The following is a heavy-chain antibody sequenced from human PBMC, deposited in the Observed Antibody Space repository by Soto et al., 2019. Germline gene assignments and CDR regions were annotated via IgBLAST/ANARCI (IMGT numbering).Heavy chain of an antibody. CDR1: DFTFSSAW. Sequence: SLRLSCAASDFTFSSAWINWVSQAPGKGLEWVGRIKSRTDGGTTDFAAPVKGRFAISRDDSKGMVYLQMNSLKTEDTAVYYCTSDSIFTMILVRFDFWGHGTVVTVSS. J-gene: IGHJ4*01. CDR2: IKSRTDGGTT. D-gene: IGHD3-22*01. CDR3: TSDSIFTMILVRFDF. V-gene: IGHV3-15*07.